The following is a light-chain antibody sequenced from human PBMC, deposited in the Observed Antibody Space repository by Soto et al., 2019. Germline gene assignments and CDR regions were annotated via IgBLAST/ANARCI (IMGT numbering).Light chain of an antibody. CDR3: QTWGTGIQV. J-gene: IGLJ3*02. CDR2: LDSAGSH. Sequence: QSVLTQSPSASASLGASVKLTCTLSSGHSNYVIAWHQQQPEKGPRYLMKLDSAGSHSKGDGVPDRFSGSSSGAERYLTISSLQSEDEADYYCQTWGTGIQVFGGGPKLTVL. V-gene: IGLV4-69*01. CDR1: SGHSNYV.